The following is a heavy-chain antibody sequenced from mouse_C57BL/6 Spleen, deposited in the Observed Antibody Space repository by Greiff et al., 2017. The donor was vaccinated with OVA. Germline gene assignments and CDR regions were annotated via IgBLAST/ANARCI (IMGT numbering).Heavy chain of an antibody. V-gene: IGHV1-26*01. D-gene: IGHD1-1*01. Sequence: VQLQQSGPELVKPGASVKISCKASGYTFTDYYMNWVKQSHGKSLEWIGDINTNNGGTSYNQKFKGKATLTVDKSSSTAYMELRSLTSEDSAVYYCARNYYGSSYDWFAYWGQGTLVTVSA. CDR2: INTNNGGT. CDR1: GYTFTDYY. CDR3: ARNYYGSSYDWFAY. J-gene: IGHJ3*01.